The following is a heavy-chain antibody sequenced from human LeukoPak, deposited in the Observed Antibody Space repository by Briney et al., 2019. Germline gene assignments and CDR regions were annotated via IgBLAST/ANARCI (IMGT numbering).Heavy chain of an antibody. J-gene: IGHJ1*01. V-gene: IGHV1-2*02. Sequence: ASVKVSCKASRYSFTGYFIHWVRQAPGQGLEWMGWINPNTGGTNYAQKFQGRVTMTSDTSISTAYMELNSLTADDTAVYYCARDAVAARGEFDVWGQGTLVTVSS. CDR3: ARDAVAARGEFDV. CDR1: RYSFTGYF. CDR2: INPNTGGT. D-gene: IGHD6-6*01.